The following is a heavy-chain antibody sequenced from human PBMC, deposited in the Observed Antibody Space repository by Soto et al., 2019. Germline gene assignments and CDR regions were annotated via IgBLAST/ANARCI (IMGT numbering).Heavy chain of an antibody. CDR3: ARDLIVEGRYSYGSSDY. CDR1: GGTFSSYA. V-gene: IGHV1-69*06. Sequence: QVQLVQSGAEVKKPGSSVKVSCKASGGTFSSYAISWVRQAPGQGLEWRGGIIPIFGTANYAQKFQGRVTITADKSTSTAYMELSSLRSEDTAVYYCARDLIVEGRYSYGSSDYWGQGTLVTVSS. CDR2: IIPIFGTA. D-gene: IGHD5-18*01. J-gene: IGHJ4*02.